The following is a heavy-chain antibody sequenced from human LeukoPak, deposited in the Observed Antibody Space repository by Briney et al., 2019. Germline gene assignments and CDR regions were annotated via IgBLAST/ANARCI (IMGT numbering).Heavy chain of an antibody. Sequence: PGGSLRLSCAASGFTFSGYAMNWVRQAPGKGLEWVSHIYSSDTTYADSVKGRFTISRDNAKNSLYLQMNSLRDEDTAVYYCAIDLHYAFDIWGQGTMVTASS. V-gene: IGHV3-48*02. J-gene: IGHJ3*02. CDR2: IYSSDTT. CDR1: GFTFSGYA. CDR3: AIDLHYAFDI. D-gene: IGHD3-10*01.